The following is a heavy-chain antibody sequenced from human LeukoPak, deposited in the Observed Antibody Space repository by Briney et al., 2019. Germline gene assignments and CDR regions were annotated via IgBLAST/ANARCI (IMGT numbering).Heavy chain of an antibody. CDR2: ISSSGSTI. CDR1: GFTFSSYE. D-gene: IGHD6-13*01. J-gene: IGHJ4*02. V-gene: IGHV3-48*03. Sequence: GGSLRLSCAASGFTFSSYEMTWVRQAPGKGLEWVSYISSSGSTIYYADSVKGRFTISRDNAKNSLYLQMNSLRAEDTAVYYCARSPYSSSWFDYWGQGTLVTVSS. CDR3: ARSPYSSSWFDY.